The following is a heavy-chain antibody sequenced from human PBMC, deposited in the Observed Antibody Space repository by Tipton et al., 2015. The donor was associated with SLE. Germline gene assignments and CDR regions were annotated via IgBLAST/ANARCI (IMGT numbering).Heavy chain of an antibody. Sequence: QLVQSGPEVKKPGASVKVSCKASGYTFTSYGISWVRQAPGQGLEWMGWISAYNGNTNYAQKLQGRITMTTDTSTSTAYMELRSLRSDDTAVYYCARSRVRGIAAAGNWFDPWGQGTLVTVSS. CDR1: GYTFTSYG. CDR3: ARSRVRGIAAAGNWFDP. V-gene: IGHV1-18*01. CDR2: ISAYNGNT. D-gene: IGHD6-13*01. J-gene: IGHJ5*02.